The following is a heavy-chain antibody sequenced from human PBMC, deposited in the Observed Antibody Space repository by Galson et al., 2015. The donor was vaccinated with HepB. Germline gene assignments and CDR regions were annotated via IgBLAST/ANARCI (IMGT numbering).Heavy chain of an antibody. D-gene: IGHD5-12*01. CDR2: ISSSSYI. Sequence: SLRLSCAASGFTFSSYSMNWVRQAPGKGLEWVSSISSSSYIYYADSVKGRFTISRDNAKNSLYLQMNSLRAEDTAVYYCARGVYSGYDSTFPLGAFDIWGQGTMVTVSS. J-gene: IGHJ3*02. CDR3: ARGVYSGYDSTFPLGAFDI. V-gene: IGHV3-21*01. CDR1: GFTFSSYS.